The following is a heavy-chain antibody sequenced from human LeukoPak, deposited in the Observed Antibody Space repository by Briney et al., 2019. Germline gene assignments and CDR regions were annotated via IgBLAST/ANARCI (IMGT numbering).Heavy chain of an antibody. Sequence: ASVKVSCKGSGYSFPRHAIAWVRQAPGQGLEWMGWVSTYNGDTKYAQNFQGRVTMTRDTSTNTAYMELRSLRSDDTAVYYCARDPSNTSGRYIFFDFWGQGTLVAVSS. V-gene: IGHV1-18*01. D-gene: IGHD6-25*01. CDR3: ARDPSNTSGRYIFFDF. J-gene: IGHJ4*02. CDR2: VSTYNGDT. CDR1: GYSFPRHA.